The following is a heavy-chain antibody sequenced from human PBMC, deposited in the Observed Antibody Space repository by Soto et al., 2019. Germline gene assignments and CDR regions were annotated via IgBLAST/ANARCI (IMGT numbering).Heavy chain of an antibody. CDR3: AKERATTTAFDY. CDR1: GFTFSRDG. Sequence: GGSLRLSCAASGFTFSRDGMSWVRQAPGKGLEWVSLITDNGGSTYYADSVKGRFTISRDNTKNMLFLQMNSLRAEDTAVYYCAKERATTTAFDYWGQGALVTVSS. V-gene: IGHV3-23*01. D-gene: IGHD4-17*01. J-gene: IGHJ4*02. CDR2: ITDNGGST.